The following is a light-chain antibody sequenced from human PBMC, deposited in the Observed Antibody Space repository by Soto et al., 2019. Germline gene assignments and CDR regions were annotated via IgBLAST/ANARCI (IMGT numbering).Light chain of an antibody. CDR3: QQRSDWPT. Sequence: EIVLTQSPATLSLSPGEGATLSCRASQSVSSFFAWYQQKPGQAPRLLIHDASTRATGIPARFSGSGSGTDFTLPISSLEPEDSAVYYCQQRSDWPTFGGGTKVEIK. CDR1: QSVSSF. CDR2: DAS. V-gene: IGKV3-11*01. J-gene: IGKJ4*01.